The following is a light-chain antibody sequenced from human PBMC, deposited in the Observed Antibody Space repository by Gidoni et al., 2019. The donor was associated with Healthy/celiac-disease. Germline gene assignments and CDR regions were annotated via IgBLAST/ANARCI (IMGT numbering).Light chain of an antibody. CDR2: AAS. CDR1: QSISSY. J-gene: IGKJ2*01. CDR3: QQSYSTPMYT. V-gene: IGKV1-39*01. Sequence: DIQMTQSPSSLSASVCDRVTITCRASQSISSYLTWYQQKPGKAPKLLIYAASSLQSGVPSRFSGSGSGTDFTLTISSRQPEDFATYYCQQSYSTPMYTFGQGTKLEIK.